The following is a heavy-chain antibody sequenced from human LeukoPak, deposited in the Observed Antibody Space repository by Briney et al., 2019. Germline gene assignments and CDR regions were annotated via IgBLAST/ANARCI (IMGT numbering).Heavy chain of an antibody. CDR2: MYCSGNS. CDR3: ARLHYYYGVDV. V-gene: IGHV4-39*01. CDR1: GGAFTISSYY. J-gene: IGHJ6*02. Sequence: PSDTLSLTCSVSGGAFTISSYYWVWIRQPPRKGLELIGTMYCSGNSYYNPSLKSRVTISVDTPKKPFSLQLSSVTPADTAVYYRARLHYYYGVDVWGQGTTVTVSS.